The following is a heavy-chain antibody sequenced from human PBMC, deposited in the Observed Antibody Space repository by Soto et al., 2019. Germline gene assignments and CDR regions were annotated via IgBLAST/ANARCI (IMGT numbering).Heavy chain of an antibody. Sequence: EVQLVESGGGLVQPGGSLRLSCAASGFTFSSYAMHWVRQAPGKGLEYLSTISRNGGSTYYANSVKGRFTISRDNSKNTLYLQMGSLSAEHMAVSYCARAGGSYYFDYWGQGTLVTVSS. CDR1: GFTFSSYA. J-gene: IGHJ4*02. V-gene: IGHV3-64*01. D-gene: IGHD1-26*01. CDR3: ARAGGSYYFDY. CDR2: ISRNGGST.